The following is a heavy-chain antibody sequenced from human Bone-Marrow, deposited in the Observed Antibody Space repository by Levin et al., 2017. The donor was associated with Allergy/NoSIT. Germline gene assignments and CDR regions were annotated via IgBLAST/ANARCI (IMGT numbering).Heavy chain of an antibody. Sequence: AGGSLRLSCAASGFSFRNYGMHWVRQAPGKGLEWVAVIWYDGSNKDYADSVKGRFTISRDNSKNTLFLQMNSLRAEDTAVYYCARDRLEYVGALMVEQHKWFDPWGQGTLVTVSS. J-gene: IGHJ5*02. V-gene: IGHV3-33*01. CDR3: ARDRLEYVGALMVEQHKWFDP. CDR2: IWYDGSNK. CDR1: GFSFRNYG. D-gene: IGHD1/OR15-1a*01.